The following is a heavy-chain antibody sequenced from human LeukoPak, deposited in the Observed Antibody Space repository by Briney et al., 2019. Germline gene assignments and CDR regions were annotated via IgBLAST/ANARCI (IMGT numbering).Heavy chain of an antibody. CDR1: GFTFSSYW. CDR3: ARGNRAPGAFDI. CDR2: IKQDGSEI. Sequence: GGSLRLSCAPSGFTFSSYWMIWVRQAPGKGLEWVATIKQDGSEIYYVASVTGRFTISRDNAKNSFYLQMNSLRAEDTAAYYCARGNRAPGAFDIWGQGTLVTVSS. J-gene: IGHJ3*02. V-gene: IGHV3-7*01. D-gene: IGHD3-10*01.